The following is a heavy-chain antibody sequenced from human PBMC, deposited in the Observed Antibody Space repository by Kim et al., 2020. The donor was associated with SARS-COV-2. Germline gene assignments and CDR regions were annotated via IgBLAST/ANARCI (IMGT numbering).Heavy chain of an antibody. CDR1: GFTFDDYA. CDR2: ISWNSGSI. J-gene: IGHJ3*01. Sequence: GGSLRLSCAASGFTFDDYAMHWVRQAPGKGLEWVSGISWNSGSIGYADSVKGRFTISRDNAKNSLYLQMNSLRAEDTALYYCAPRWDYGSGNWGQGTMVTVSS. CDR3: APRWDYGSGN. V-gene: IGHV3-9*01. D-gene: IGHD3-10*01.